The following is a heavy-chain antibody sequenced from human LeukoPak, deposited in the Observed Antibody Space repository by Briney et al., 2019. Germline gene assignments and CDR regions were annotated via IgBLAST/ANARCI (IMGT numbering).Heavy chain of an antibody. CDR2: ISTSGDNT. Sequence: PGGSLKLPCPASGLPFSPYAMSWFRRAPGRGLGWVSAISTSGDNTYYADSVKGRFTISRDNSKNTLYLQINSLRVEDTAIYYCAKERSAVTTGLFDSWGQGTLVTVSS. V-gene: IGHV3-23*01. CDR3: AKERSAVTTGLFDS. CDR1: GLPFSPYA. J-gene: IGHJ4*02. D-gene: IGHD4-17*01.